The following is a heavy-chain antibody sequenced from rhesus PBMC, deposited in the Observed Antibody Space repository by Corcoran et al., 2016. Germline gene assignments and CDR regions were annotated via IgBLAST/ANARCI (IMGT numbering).Heavy chain of an antibody. D-gene: IGHD3-9*01. CDR2: IFGSSGST. Sequence: QVQLQESGPGLVKPSETLSLTCAISGGSISSDYWTWIRQPPGEGLEWIGYIFGSSGSTYYKSSLTSRVTISEDTSKNQFSLKLSSVTAADTAVYYCARVLRDDYVDYWGQGVLVTVSS. CDR3: ARVLRDDYVDY. CDR1: GGSISSDY. V-gene: IGHV4S7*01. J-gene: IGHJ4*01.